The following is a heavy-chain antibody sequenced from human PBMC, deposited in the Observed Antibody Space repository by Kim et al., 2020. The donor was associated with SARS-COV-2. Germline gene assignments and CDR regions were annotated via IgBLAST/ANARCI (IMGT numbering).Heavy chain of an antibody. CDR2: ISYDGSNK. J-gene: IGHJ6*02. Sequence: GGSLRLSCAASVFTFSSYAMHWVRQAPGKGLEWVAVISYDGSNKYYADSVKGRFTISRDNSKNTLYLQMNSLRAEDTAVYYCASVYYFWSGYINYGMDVWGQGTTVTVSS. CDR3: ASVYYFWSGYINYGMDV. D-gene: IGHD3-3*01. CDR1: VFTFSSYA. V-gene: IGHV3-30-3*01.